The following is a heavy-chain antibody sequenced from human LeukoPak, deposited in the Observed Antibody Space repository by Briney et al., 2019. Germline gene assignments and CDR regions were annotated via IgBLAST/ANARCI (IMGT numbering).Heavy chain of an antibody. Sequence: GGSLRLSCAASGFTFSNFAMSWVRQAPGKGLEWVSVISGSGGSTYYADSVKGRFTISRDNSKNTLYLQMNSLRAEDTAVYYCATSWWRGYATYYFDYWGQGTLVTVSS. CDR1: GFTFSNFA. CDR2: ISGSGGST. J-gene: IGHJ4*02. D-gene: IGHD3-3*01. V-gene: IGHV3-23*01. CDR3: ATSWWRGYATYYFDY.